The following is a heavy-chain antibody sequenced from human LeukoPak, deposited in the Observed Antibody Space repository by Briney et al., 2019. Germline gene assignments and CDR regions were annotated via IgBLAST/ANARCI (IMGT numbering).Heavy chain of an antibody. Sequence: GGSLRLSCAASGFIFSNDAMHWVRQAPGKGLEWVAFIWFDGSNKHYADSVKGRFTISRDNSEDTLYLQMNSLRAEDTTVYYCVRDPSGSGFAFDSWGQGALVTVSS. D-gene: IGHD1-1*01. CDR1: GFIFSNDA. CDR3: VRDPSGSGFAFDS. CDR2: IWFDGSNK. J-gene: IGHJ4*02. V-gene: IGHV3-33*01.